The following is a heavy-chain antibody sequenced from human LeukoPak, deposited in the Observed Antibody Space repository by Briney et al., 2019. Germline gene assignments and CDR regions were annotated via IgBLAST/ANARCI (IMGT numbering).Heavy chain of an antibody. J-gene: IGHJ6*03. D-gene: IGHD3-9*01. CDR1: GGSITSSSHY. CDR2: TSFSGST. V-gene: IGHV4-61*05. Sequence: NPSETLSLTCSVSGGSITSSSHYWTWIRQPPGKGLEWIGFTSFSGSTNYNPSLKSRVTISVDTSRNQFSLRLNAMTAADTAVYYCARRNYDILTGFYGGGTYNYYYTDVWGKGTTVIVSS. CDR3: ARRNYDILTGFYGGGTYNYYYTDV.